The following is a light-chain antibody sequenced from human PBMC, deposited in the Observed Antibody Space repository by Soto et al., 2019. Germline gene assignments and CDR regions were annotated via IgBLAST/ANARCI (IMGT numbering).Light chain of an antibody. CDR3: QQRSNWPRT. CDR1: QSISSY. Sequence: EIVLTQSPATLSLSPGERATLSCRASQSISSYLAWYQQKPGQAPGLLIYDASNRATAIPARFSGSGSGTDFTLTISSLEPEDFALYYCQQRSNWPRTFGQGTKV. V-gene: IGKV3-11*01. J-gene: IGKJ1*01. CDR2: DAS.